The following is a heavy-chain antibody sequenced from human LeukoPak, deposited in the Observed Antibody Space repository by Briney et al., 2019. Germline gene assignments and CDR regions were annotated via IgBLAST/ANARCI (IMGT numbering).Heavy chain of an antibody. J-gene: IGHJ3*02. D-gene: IGHD1-26*01. CDR3: ARALSSGSYWGDAFDI. V-gene: IGHV3-20*01. CDR2: INWNGGST. CDR1: GFTFDGYG. Sequence: GGSLRLSCAASGFTFDGYGMSWVRQAPGKGLEWVSGINWNGGSTGYADSVKGRFTISRDNAKNSLYLQMNSLRAEDTALYHCARALSSGSYWGDAFDIWGQGTMVTVSS.